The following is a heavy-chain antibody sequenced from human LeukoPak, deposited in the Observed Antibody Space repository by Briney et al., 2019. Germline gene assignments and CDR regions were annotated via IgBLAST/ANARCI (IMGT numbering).Heavy chain of an antibody. Sequence: PGGSLRLSCAASGFTFSSYAMSWVRQAPGRGLEWVSYISNSGSTIYYADSVKGRDSVKGRFTISRDNAKNSLYLQMNSLRAEDTAVYYCARVSSPGYSYGVGNNYYYYYMDVWGKGTTVTVSS. CDR2: ISNSGSTI. V-gene: IGHV3-48*04. D-gene: IGHD5-18*01. CDR1: GFTFSSYA. J-gene: IGHJ6*03. CDR3: ARVSSPGYSYGVGNNYYYYYMDV.